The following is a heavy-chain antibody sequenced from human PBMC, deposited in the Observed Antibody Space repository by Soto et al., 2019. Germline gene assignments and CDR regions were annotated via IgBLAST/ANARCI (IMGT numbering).Heavy chain of an antibody. CDR2: INAGNGNI. J-gene: IGHJ4*02. CDR1: GYTFTSSA. Sequence: GASVKVSCKASGYTFTSSAIHWVRQAPRQGLEWMGWINAGNGNIKHSQKFQHRVTITRDTSASTAYMELSSLRLEDTAVYYCARDGAVAGDSNFDYWGQGTLVTVSS. D-gene: IGHD6-19*01. CDR3: ARDGAVAGDSNFDY. V-gene: IGHV1-3*01.